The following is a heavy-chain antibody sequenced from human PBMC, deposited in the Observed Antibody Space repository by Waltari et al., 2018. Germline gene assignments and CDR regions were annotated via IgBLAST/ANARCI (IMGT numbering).Heavy chain of an antibody. CDR3: ARHLYSIDYLELGN. Sequence: EVHLLESGGGLAQPGGSLRLSCVGSGFDFITYAMSWVRQGPGKGLEWVSGISDRCVITKYADAVKGRFTVSRDNAKNTVFLQLNSLRAEDTAIYYCARHLYSIDYLELGNWGQGTLVTVSS. CDR2: ISDRCVIT. J-gene: IGHJ4*02. CDR1: GFDFITYA. D-gene: IGHD3-22*01. V-gene: IGHV3-23*01.